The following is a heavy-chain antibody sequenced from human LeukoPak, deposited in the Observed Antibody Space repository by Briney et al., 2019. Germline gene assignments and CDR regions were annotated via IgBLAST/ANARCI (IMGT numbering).Heavy chain of an antibody. V-gene: IGHV3-21*01. CDR2: ISSSSNYI. Sequence: GGSLRLSCAASGFTFSSYSMNWVRQAPGKGLEWVSSISSSSNYIYYADSVKGRFTVSRDNAKNSLYLQMNSLRAEDTAVYYCARGDSYGYFYFDYWGQGTLVTVSS. J-gene: IGHJ4*02. CDR1: GFTFSSYS. D-gene: IGHD5-18*01. CDR3: ARGDSYGYFYFDY.